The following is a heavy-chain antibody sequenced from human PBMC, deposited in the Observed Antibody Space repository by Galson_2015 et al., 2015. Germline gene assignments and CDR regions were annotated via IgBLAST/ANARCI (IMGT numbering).Heavy chain of an antibody. V-gene: IGHV4-39*01. D-gene: IGHD2-2*01. J-gene: IGHJ4*02. CDR2: IYYSGST. CDR3: ARTPLVVVPAATDY. Sequence: SETLSLTCTVSGGSISSSSYYWGWIRQPPGKGLEWIGSIYYSGSTYYNPSLKSRVTISVDTSENQFSLKLSSVTAADTAVYYCARTPLVVVPAATDYWGQGTLVTVSS. CDR1: GGSISSSSYY.